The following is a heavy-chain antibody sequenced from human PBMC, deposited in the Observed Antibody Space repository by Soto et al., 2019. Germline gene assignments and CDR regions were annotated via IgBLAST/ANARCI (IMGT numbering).Heavy chain of an antibody. V-gene: IGHV4-61*01. CDR1: GGSVSSGSYY. D-gene: IGHD6-19*01. CDR2: IYYSGST. J-gene: IGHJ3*02. CDR3: ARQPPDSSGFGDDAFDI. Sequence: SETLSLTCTVSGGSVSSGSYYWSWIRQPPGKGLEWIGYIYYSGSTNYNPSLKSRVTISVDTSKNQFSMKLSSVTAADTAVYYCARQPPDSSGFGDDAFDIWGQGTMVT.